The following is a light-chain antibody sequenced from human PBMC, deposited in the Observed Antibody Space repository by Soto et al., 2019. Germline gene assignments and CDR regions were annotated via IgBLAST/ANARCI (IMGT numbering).Light chain of an antibody. CDR3: SSYRTSNTRQIV. CDR2: DVS. V-gene: IGLV2-14*03. Sequence: TPPASLSGAPGQSIPLSRTGTSSEVGGYNYVSWYQHHPGKAPKLMIYDVSNRPSGVSNRFSGSKSGNTASLSISGLQPEDEADYYCSSYRTSNTRQIVCGTGTKVTVL. CDR1: SSEVGGYNY. J-gene: IGLJ1*01.